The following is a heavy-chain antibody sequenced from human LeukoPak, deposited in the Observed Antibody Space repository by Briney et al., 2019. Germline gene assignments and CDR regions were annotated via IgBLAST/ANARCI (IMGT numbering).Heavy chain of an antibody. J-gene: IGHJ4*02. V-gene: IGHV3-53*01. D-gene: IGHD5-12*01. CDR3: ARGRGYSGYVDY. Sequence: GGSLRLSCAASGFTVSSNYMSWVRQAPGKGLEWVSVIYSGGRTYYADSAKGRFTISRDNSKNTMYLQMNSLRAEDTAVYYCARGRGYSGYVDYWGQGTLVTVSS. CDR1: GFTVSSNY. CDR2: IYSGGRT.